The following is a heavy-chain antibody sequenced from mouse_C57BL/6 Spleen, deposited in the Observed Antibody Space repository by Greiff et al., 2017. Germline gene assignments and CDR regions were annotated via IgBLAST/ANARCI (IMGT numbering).Heavy chain of an antibody. CDR1: GYTFTSYG. CDR3: AREDSSGYIYAMDY. V-gene: IGHV1-81*01. Sequence: VKLMESGAELARRGASVKLSCKASGYTFTSYGISWVKQRTGQGLEWIGEIYPRSGNTYYNEKFKGKATLTADKSSSTAYMELRSLTSEDSAVXFGAREDSSGYIYAMDYWGQGTSVTVSS. J-gene: IGHJ4*01. CDR2: IYPRSGNT. D-gene: IGHD3-2*02.